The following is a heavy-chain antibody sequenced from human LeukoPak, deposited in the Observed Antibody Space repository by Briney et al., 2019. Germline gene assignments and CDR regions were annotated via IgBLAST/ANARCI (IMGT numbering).Heavy chain of an antibody. CDR1: GYRFTNYW. Sequence: GESLKISCKGSGYRFTNYWVGWVRQMPGKSLEWMGIIYPGDSDSRYSPSFQGQVTISADKSISTAYLQWSSLKASDTAMYYCARQGHIVVPGVQERPRPLPDNWFDPWGQGTLVTVSS. CDR2: IYPGDSDS. CDR3: ARQGHIVVPGVQERPRPLPDNWFDP. D-gene: IGHD2-2*01. J-gene: IGHJ5*02. V-gene: IGHV5-51*01.